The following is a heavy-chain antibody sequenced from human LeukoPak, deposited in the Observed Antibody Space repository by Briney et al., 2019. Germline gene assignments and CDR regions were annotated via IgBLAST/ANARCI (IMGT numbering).Heavy chain of an antibody. D-gene: IGHD3-10*02. Sequence: ASVKVSCKATGGTFSYFAISWVRQAPGQGLEWMGGIIPVFGTTDYPHKFQGRVTITADKSTATAYMELTGLKSEDSAVYTTSGVSYYYYYMDVWGNGTTVTVSS. J-gene: IGHJ6*03. CDR3: SGVSYYYYYMDV. CDR1: GGTFSYFA. CDR2: IIPVFGTT. V-gene: IGHV1-69*06.